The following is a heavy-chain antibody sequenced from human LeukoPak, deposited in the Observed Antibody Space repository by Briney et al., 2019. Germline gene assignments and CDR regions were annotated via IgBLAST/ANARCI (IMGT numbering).Heavy chain of an antibody. CDR1: GGSISSSSYY. Sequence: SETLSLTCTVSGGSISSSSYYWGWIRQPPGKGLEWTGSIYYSGSTYYNPSLKSRVTISVDTSKNQFSLKLSSVTAADTAVYYCARVTMVRGDGDFDYWGQGTLVTVSS. CDR2: IYYSGST. V-gene: IGHV4-39*07. D-gene: IGHD3-10*01. J-gene: IGHJ4*02. CDR3: ARVTMVRGDGDFDY.